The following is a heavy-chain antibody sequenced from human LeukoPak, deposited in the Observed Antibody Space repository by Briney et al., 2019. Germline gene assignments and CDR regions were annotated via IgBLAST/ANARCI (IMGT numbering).Heavy chain of an antibody. CDR2: MNPNSGNT. CDR3: ALLGVSLYAFDI. CDR1: GYTFTSYD. Sequence: ASVKVSCKASGYTFTSYDINWVRQATGQGLEWVGWMNPNSGNTGYAQKFQGRVTMTRNTSISTAYMELSSLRSEDTAVYYCALLGVSLYAFDIWGQGTMVTVSS. D-gene: IGHD2-8*01. V-gene: IGHV1-8*01. J-gene: IGHJ3*02.